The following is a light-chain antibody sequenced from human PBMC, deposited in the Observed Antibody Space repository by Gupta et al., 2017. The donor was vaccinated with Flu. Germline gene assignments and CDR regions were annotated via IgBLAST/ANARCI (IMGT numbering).Light chain of an antibody. Sequence: GQTVRITCQGDSLRSYYASWYQQKPGQAPVLVIYGKNNRPSGIPDRFSGSSSGNTASLTITGAQAEDEADYYCNSRDSSGNHFVFGGGTKLTVL. CDR3: NSRDSSGNHFV. J-gene: IGLJ2*01. CDR2: GKN. V-gene: IGLV3-19*01. CDR1: SLRSYY.